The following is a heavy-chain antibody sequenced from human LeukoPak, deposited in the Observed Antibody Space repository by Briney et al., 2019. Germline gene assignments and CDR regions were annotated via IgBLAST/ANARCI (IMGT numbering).Heavy chain of an antibody. Sequence: WETLSLTCTVPGGSINSYYWRWIRQPPGEGLECIGYIYYHGSTNYSPSHKSRVTMSVDTSKNQLSLKLSSVTAADTAVYYCARWYCSSNTCYHMDVWGKGATVVVSS. CDR2: IYYHGST. J-gene: IGHJ6*03. CDR1: GGSINSYY. D-gene: IGHD2-2*01. CDR3: ARWYCSSNTCYHMDV. V-gene: IGHV4-59*01.